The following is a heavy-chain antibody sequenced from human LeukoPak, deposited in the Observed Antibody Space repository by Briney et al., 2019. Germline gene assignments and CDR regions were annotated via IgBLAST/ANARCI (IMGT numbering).Heavy chain of an antibody. J-gene: IGHJ2*01. CDR2: IDSDGSST. CDR1: GFTFSGYW. V-gene: IGHV3-74*01. Sequence: PGGSLRLSCAASGFTFSGYWMHWVRQAPGKGLVWVSRIDSDGSSTTYPDSVKGRFTIYRDNAKNTLYLQMNSLRAEDTAVYYCAKTAAYTSEWYWYFDLWGRGTLVTVSS. D-gene: IGHD6-19*01. CDR3: AKTAAYTSEWYWYFDL.